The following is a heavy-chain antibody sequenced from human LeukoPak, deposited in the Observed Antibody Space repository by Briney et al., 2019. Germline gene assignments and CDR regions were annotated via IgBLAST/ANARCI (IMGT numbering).Heavy chain of an antibody. CDR3: ARRGIAVAAHPDY. CDR1: GYSFTSYW. V-gene: IGHV5-51*01. Sequence: GESLKISCKGSGYSFTSYWIGWVRQMPGKGLEWMGIIYPGDSDTRYSPSFQGQVTISADKSISTAYLQWSGLKASDTAMYYCARRGIAVAAHPDYWGQGTLVTVSS. CDR2: IYPGDSDT. J-gene: IGHJ4*02. D-gene: IGHD6-19*01.